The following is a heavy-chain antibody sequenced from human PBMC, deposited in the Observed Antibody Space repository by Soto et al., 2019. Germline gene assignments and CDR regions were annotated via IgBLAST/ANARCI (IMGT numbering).Heavy chain of an antibody. J-gene: IGHJ4*02. D-gene: IGHD2-2*01. V-gene: IGHV3-21*01. CDR1: GSTLSSYS. CDR2: ISSSSSYI. Sequence: EVQLVESGGGLVKPGGSLRLSCAASGSTLSSYSMNWVRQAPGKGLEWVSSISSSSSYIYYADSVKGRFTISRDNAKNSLYLQMNSLRAEDTAVYYCARVVVVPAAGIDYWGQGTLVTVSS. CDR3: ARVVVVPAAGIDY.